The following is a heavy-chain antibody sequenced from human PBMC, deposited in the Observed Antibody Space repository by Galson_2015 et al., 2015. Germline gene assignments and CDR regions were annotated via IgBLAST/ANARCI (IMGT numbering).Heavy chain of an antibody. D-gene: IGHD3-9*01. CDR1: GFTFRSYW. CDR2: INSDGTTT. CDR3: ARGTNYDILGSDAFDI. V-gene: IGHV3-74*01. Sequence: SLRLSCAASGFTFRSYWMYWVRQVPGKGLVWVSCINSDGTTTTYADSVKGRFTISRDNAKNTLYLQMNSLRADDTAVYYCARGTNYDILGSDAFDIWGQGTMVTVSS. J-gene: IGHJ3*02.